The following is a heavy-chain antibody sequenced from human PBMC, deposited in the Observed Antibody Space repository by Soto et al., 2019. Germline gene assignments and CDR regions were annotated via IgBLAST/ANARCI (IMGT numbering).Heavy chain of an antibody. CDR2: ISGSGGST. J-gene: IGHJ6*02. CDR3: AKDHGGYYYYGMDV. D-gene: IGHD3-10*01. Sequence: EVPLLESGGGLVQPGGSLRLSCAASGFTFSSYAMSWVRQAPGKGLEWVSAISGSGGSTYYADSVKGRFTISRDNSKNTLYLQMNSLRAEDTAVYYCAKDHGGYYYYGMDVWGQGTTVTVS. V-gene: IGHV3-23*01. CDR1: GFTFSSYA.